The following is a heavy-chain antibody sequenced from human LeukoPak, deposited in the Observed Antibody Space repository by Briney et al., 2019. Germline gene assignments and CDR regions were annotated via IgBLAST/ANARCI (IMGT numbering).Heavy chain of an antibody. D-gene: IGHD3-16*01. J-gene: IGHJ5*02. Sequence: ASVKVSCKASGYTFTSYDINWVRQATGQGLEWMGWMNPNSGNTGYAQKFQGRVTITRNTSISTAYMELSSLRSEDTAVYYCARGKAFTLGGGYWFDPWGQGTLVTVSS. CDR1: GYTFTSYD. V-gene: IGHV1-8*01. CDR3: ARGKAFTLGGGYWFDP. CDR2: MNPNSGNT.